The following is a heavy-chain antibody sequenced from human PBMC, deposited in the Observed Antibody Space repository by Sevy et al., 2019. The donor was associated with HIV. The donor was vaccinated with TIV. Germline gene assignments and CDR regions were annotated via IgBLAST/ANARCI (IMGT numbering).Heavy chain of an antibody. CDR2: ISNSGTNI. D-gene: IGHD4-17*01. CDR3: ARDLPPSATTVAHFDY. J-gene: IGHJ4*02. CDR1: GFRFSSYE. V-gene: IGHV3-48*03. Sequence: GGSLRLSCAASGFRFSSYEMNWVRQAPGKGLEWVASISNSGTNIYYSTSVRGRFTISRDTAKNTLYLQMNSLRAEDTAVYYCARDLPPSATTVAHFDYWGQGTLVTVSS.